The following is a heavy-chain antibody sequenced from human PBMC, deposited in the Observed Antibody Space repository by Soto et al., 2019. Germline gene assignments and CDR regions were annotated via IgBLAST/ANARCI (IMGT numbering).Heavy chain of an antibody. D-gene: IGHD2-15*01. Sequence: QVQLQESGPGLVKPSQTLSLTCTVSGGSISSGGYYWSWIRQHPGKGLEWIGYIYYSGSTYYNPSLKSRVTISVDTSKNQFSLKLISVTAADTAVYYCARAAPLMPVVVVAAGGAFDIWGQGTMVTVSS. CDR1: GGSISSGGYY. CDR2: IYYSGST. V-gene: IGHV4-31*03. CDR3: ARAAPLMPVVVVAAGGAFDI. J-gene: IGHJ3*02.